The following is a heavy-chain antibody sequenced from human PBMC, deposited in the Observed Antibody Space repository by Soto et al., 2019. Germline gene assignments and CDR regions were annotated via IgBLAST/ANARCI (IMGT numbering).Heavy chain of an antibody. CDR1: GFTVSSNY. CDR2: IYSGGST. Sequence: GGSLRLSCAASGFTVSSNYMSWVRQAPGKGLEWVSVIYSGGSTYYADSVKGRFTISRDNSKNTLFLQMNSLRAEDTAVYYCARGLYGSSGYYLYWGQGTLVTVSS. CDR3: ARGLYGSSGYYLY. V-gene: IGHV3-53*01. D-gene: IGHD3-22*01. J-gene: IGHJ4*02.